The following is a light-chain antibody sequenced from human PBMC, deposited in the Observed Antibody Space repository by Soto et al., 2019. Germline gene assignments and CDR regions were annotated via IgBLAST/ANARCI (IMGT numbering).Light chain of an antibody. J-gene: IGKJ5*01. CDR2: YAS. CDR1: RSVRNN. V-gene: IGKV3-15*01. CDR3: QQYNNWPPIT. Sequence: EIMMTQSPATLSVSPGERVTLSCRASRSVRNNLAWYQQKPGQAPRLLIYYASTRATGIPARFSGSGSGTEFTLTISSLQSEDFALYYCQQYNNWPPITFGQGTRLEIK.